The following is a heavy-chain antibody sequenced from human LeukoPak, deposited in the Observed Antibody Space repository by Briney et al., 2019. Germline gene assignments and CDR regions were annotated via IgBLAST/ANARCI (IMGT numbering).Heavy chain of an antibody. D-gene: IGHD6-13*01. CDR1: GITFSNYA. Sequence: GGSLRLSCAASGITFSNYAMHWVRQAPGKGLEWVAVISYDGNNKYYADSVKGRFTISRDNSKNTLYLQMNSLRAEDTAVYYCARDPLAAADQLDYWGQGTLVTVSS. V-gene: IGHV3-30-3*01. J-gene: IGHJ4*02. CDR3: ARDPLAAADQLDY. CDR2: ISYDGNNK.